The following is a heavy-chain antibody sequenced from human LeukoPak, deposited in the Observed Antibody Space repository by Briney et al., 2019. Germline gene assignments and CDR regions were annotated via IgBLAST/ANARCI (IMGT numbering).Heavy chain of an antibody. Sequence: GASVKVSCKASGYTFTSYDINWVRQATGQGLEWMGWMNPNSGNTGYAQKFQGRVTMTRDTSISTAYMELSRLRSDDTAVYYCARVQKQWLLYYFDYWGQGTLVTVSS. D-gene: IGHD6-19*01. CDR2: MNPNSGNT. V-gene: IGHV1-8*01. CDR3: ARVQKQWLLYYFDY. J-gene: IGHJ4*02. CDR1: GYTFTSYD.